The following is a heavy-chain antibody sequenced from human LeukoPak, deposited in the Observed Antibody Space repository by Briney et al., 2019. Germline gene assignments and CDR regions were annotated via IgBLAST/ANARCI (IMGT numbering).Heavy chain of an antibody. CDR2: INHSGST. CDR1: GGSFSGYY. CDR3: ARHRSRRGYSYGYNYFDY. Sequence: SETLSLTCAVYGGSFSGYYWSWIRQPPGKGLEWIGEINHSGSTNYNPSLKSRVTISVDTSKNQFSLKLSSVTAADTAVYYCARHRSRRGYSYGYNYFDYWGQGTLVTVSS. J-gene: IGHJ4*02. V-gene: IGHV4-34*01. D-gene: IGHD5-18*01.